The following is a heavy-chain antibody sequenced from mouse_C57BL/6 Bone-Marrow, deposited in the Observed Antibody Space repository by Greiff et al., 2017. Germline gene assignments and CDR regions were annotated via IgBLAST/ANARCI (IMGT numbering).Heavy chain of an antibody. CDR1: GYTFTSYW. CDR3: AIDQPWVAY. V-gene: IGHV1-55*01. CDR2: IYPGSGST. J-gene: IGHJ3*01. Sequence: QVHVKQPGAELVKPGASVKMSCKASGYTFTSYWITWVKQRPGQGLEWIGDIYPGSGSTNYNEKFKRKATLTVDTSSITAYMQLSSLTSEDATDYYCAIDQPWVAYWCQGTLVTVSA.